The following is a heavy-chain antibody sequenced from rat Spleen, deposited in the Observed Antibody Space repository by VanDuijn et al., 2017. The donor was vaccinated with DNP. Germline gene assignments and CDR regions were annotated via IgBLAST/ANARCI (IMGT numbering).Heavy chain of an antibody. J-gene: IGHJ3*01. CDR3: ASKVFPYYSGSNWFAY. Sequence: EVQLVESGGGLVQPGRSLKLSCAASGFTFSNYDMAWVRQAPAKGLEWVATISYNGGTPYYRDSVKGRFTISRDNAKNTQYLQINSLRSEDTATYYCASKVFPYYSGSNWFAYWGQGTLVTVSS. D-gene: IGHD1-1*01. V-gene: IGHV5-29*01. CDR2: ISYNGGTP. CDR1: GFTFSNYD.